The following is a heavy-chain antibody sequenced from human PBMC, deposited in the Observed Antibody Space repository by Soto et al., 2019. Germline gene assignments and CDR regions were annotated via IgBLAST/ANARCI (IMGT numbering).Heavy chain of an antibody. V-gene: IGHV1-58*01. CDR1: GFTFTSSA. CDR3: AAEKGPYYYDSSGSGSFDY. CDR2: IVVGSGNT. Sequence: GASVKVSCKASGFTFTSSAVQWVRQARGQRLEWIGWIVVGSGNTNYAQKFQERVTITRDMSTSTAYMELSSLRSEDTAVYYCAAEKGPYYYDSSGSGSFDYWGQGTLVTVS. J-gene: IGHJ4*02. D-gene: IGHD3-22*01.